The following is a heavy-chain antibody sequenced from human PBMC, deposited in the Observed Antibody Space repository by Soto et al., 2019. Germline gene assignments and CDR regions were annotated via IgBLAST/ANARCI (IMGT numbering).Heavy chain of an antibody. V-gene: IGHV4-30-4*01. CDR2: IYYSGST. J-gene: IGHJ6*02. Sequence: QVKLQESGPGLVKPSQTLSLTCTVSGGSISSGDYYWSWIRQPPGKGLEWIGYIYYSGSTYYNPSLKSRVTISVDTSKNQFSLKLSSVTAADTAVYYCARDGAAAARYYYYGMDVWGQGTTVTVSS. D-gene: IGHD6-13*01. CDR3: ARDGAAAARYYYYGMDV. CDR1: GGSISSGDYY.